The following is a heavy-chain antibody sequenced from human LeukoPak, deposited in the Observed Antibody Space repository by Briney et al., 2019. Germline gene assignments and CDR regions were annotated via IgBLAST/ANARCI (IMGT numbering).Heavy chain of an antibody. CDR3: ASKGKLHTSYYYIDV. V-gene: IGHV4-59*01. J-gene: IGHJ6*03. D-gene: IGHD1-26*01. CDR1: GGSISSSY. CDR2: IYYIGST. Sequence: SETLCLTCTVSGGSISSSYWSWIRQPPGKGLEWIGYIYYIGSTNYNPSLKSRVTISIDTSNSQFSLKLTSVTAADTAVYYCASKGKLHTSYYYIDVWGKGTTVTVSS.